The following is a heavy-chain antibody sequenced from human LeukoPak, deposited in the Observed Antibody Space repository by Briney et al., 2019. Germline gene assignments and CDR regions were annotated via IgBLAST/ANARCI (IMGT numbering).Heavy chain of an antibody. D-gene: IGHD5-18*01. CDR1: GFTFSSYA. Sequence: GRSLRLSCAASGFTFSSYAMHWVRQAPGKGLEWVAVISYDGSNKYYADSVKGRFTISRDNSKNTLYLQMNSLRAEDTAVYYCARDLRILGDYWGQGTLVTVSS. CDR2: ISYDGSNK. J-gene: IGHJ4*02. CDR3: ARDLRILGDY. V-gene: IGHV3-30-3*01.